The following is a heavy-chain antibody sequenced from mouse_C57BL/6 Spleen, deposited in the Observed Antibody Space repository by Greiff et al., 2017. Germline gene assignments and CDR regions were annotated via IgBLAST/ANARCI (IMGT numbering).Heavy chain of an antibody. Sequence: EVMLVESGGGLVQPKGSLKLSCAASGFTFNTYAMHWVRQAPGKGLELVARIRSKSSNYATYSADSVKDRFTISRDDAQSMFYLQMNNLNTEDTAMYYCVRGGITTVVFGGMDYWGQGTSVTVSS. CDR3: VRGGITTVVFGGMDY. D-gene: IGHD1-1*01. V-gene: IGHV10-3*01. J-gene: IGHJ4*01. CDR1: GFTFNTYA. CDR2: IRSKSSNYAT.